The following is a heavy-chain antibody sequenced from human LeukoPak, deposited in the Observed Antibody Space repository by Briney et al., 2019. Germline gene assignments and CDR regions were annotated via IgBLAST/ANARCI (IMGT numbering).Heavy chain of an antibody. J-gene: IGHJ4*02. V-gene: IGHV1-2*02. D-gene: IGHD3-3*01. Sequence: ASVKVSCKASGYTFTGYYMHWVRQAPGQGLEWMGWINPNSGGTNYAQKFQGRVTMTRDTSISTAYMELSRLRSDDTAVYYCARGQTGYDFWSGYYKYYFDYWGQGTLVTVSS. CDR1: GYTFTGYY. CDR3: ARGQTGYDFWSGYYKYYFDY. CDR2: INPNSGGT.